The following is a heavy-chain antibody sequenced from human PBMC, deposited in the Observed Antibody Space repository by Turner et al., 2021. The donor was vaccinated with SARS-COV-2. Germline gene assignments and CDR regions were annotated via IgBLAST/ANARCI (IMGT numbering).Heavy chain of an antibody. J-gene: IGHJ4*02. D-gene: IGHD6-19*01. CDR2: IIPILGIA. CDR1: SSYP. CDR3: ARINSGGI. V-gene: IGHV1-69*02. Sequence: SSYPISWVRKAPGQGLEWLGRIIPILGIANYAQKFQGRVTITADKSTSTVYMDLSSLISEYTAVYYCARINSGGIWGQGTLVTVSS.